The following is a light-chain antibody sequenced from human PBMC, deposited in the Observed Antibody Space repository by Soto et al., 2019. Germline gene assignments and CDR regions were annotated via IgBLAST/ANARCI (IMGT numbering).Light chain of an antibody. CDR2: KAS. J-gene: IGKJ1*01. Sequence: DIQMTQSPSTLSASVGGRVTITCRASQSISTWLAWYQQKPGKAPNLLIYKASSLESGVPSRFSGSGSGTEFTLTISNLQPDDFATYYCHQYYSYSRTFGQGTKVEIK. CDR3: HQYYSYSRT. V-gene: IGKV1-5*03. CDR1: QSISTW.